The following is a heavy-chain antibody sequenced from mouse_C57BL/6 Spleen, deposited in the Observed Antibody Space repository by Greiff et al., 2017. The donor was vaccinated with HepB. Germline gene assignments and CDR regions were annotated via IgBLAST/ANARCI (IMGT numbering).Heavy chain of an antibody. V-gene: IGHV1-82*01. CDR1: GYAFSSSW. J-gene: IGHJ2*01. CDR3: ARRATVVAYYFDY. Sequence: QVQLKESGPELVKPGASVKISCKASGYAFSSSWMNWVKQRPGKGLEWIGRIYPGDGDTNYNGKFKGKATLTADKSSSTAYMQLSSLTSEDSAVYFCARRATVVAYYFDYWGQGTTLTVSS. D-gene: IGHD1-1*01. CDR2: IYPGDGDT.